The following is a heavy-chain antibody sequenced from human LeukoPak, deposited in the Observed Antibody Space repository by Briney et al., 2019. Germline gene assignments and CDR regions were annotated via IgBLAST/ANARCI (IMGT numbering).Heavy chain of an antibody. CDR3: ARDKERYFDWILQFDS. D-gene: IGHD3-9*01. CDR2: IWSDGSNK. Sequence: SGGSLRLSCAASGFTFSGYGMHWVRQAPGKGLEWVTVIWSDGSNKYYAASVKGRFTISRDNSKNTLYLQMNSLRAEDTAVYYCARDKERYFDWILQFDSWGQGSLVTVSS. V-gene: IGHV3-33*01. J-gene: IGHJ4*02. CDR1: GFTFSGYG.